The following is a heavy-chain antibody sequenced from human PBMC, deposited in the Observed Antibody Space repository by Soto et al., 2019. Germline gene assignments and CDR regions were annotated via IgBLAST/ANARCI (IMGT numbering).Heavy chain of an antibody. Sequence: GGSLRLSCTVSGLTFGNYALTWVRQAPGKVPEWVGLIRSKVFNRTTEYATSVKGRFTLTRDDSKNIASLQMNSLKTEDTAVYYCTRLTNIAPYYFDYWGQGTLVTVSS. CDR1: GLTFGNYA. CDR3: TRLTNIAPYYFDY. D-gene: IGHD6-13*01. CDR2: IRSKVFNRTT. V-gene: IGHV3-49*04. J-gene: IGHJ4*02.